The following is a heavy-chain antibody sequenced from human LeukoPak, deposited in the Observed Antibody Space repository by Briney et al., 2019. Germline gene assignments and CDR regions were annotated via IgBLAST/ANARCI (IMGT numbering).Heavy chain of an antibody. Sequence: GGSLRLSCAASGFTFSSYAMHWVRQAPGKALKYVSAISSNGGSTYYANSVKGRFTISRDNSKNTLYLQMGSLRADDMAVYYCARGDIVVVPAALDYWGQGTLVTVSS. D-gene: IGHD2-2*01. V-gene: IGHV3-64*01. CDR1: GFTFSSYA. J-gene: IGHJ4*02. CDR2: ISSNGGST. CDR3: ARGDIVVVPAALDY.